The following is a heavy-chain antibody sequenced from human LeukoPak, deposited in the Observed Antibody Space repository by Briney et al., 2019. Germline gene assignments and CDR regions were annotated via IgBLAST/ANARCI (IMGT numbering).Heavy chain of an antibody. V-gene: IGHV4-31*03. CDR2: IYYSGST. Sequence: SQTLSLTCTVSGGSISSGGYYWSWIRQHPGKGLEWIGYIYYSGSTYYNPSLQSRVTISVDTSKNQFSLKLSSVTAADTAVYYCARDRYFDSSSWCPLDVWGQGTTVTVSS. CDR1: GGSISSGGYY. CDR3: ARDRYFDSSSWCPLDV. D-gene: IGHD6-13*01. J-gene: IGHJ6*02.